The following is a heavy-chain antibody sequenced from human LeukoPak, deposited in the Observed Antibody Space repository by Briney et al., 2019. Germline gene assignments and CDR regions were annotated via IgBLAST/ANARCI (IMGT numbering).Heavy chain of an antibody. D-gene: IGHD1-7*01. V-gene: IGHV1-18*01. CDR3: ARVTPHRAITGTRFDP. J-gene: IGHJ5*02. Sequence: ASVKVSCKASGYTFTSYGLSWVRQAPGQGLEWMGWISAYNGNTNYAQKLQGRVTMTTDTSTSTAYMELRSLRSDDTAVYYCARVTPHRAITGTRFDPWGQGTLVTVSS. CDR2: ISAYNGNT. CDR1: GYTFTSYG.